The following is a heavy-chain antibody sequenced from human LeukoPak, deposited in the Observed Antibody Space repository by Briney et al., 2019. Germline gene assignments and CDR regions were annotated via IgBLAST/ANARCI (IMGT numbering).Heavy chain of an antibody. CDR2: ISSSGSTI. V-gene: IGHV3-11*01. D-gene: IGHD3-3*01. CDR1: GFTFSDYY. Sequence: PGGSLRLSCAASGFTFSDYYRSWIRQAPGKGLEWVSYISSSGSTIYYADSVKGRFTISRDNAKNSLYLQMNSLRAEDTAVYYCARDRLRIFGVVTYMFDYWGQGTLVTVSS. J-gene: IGHJ4*02. CDR3: ARDRLRIFGVVTYMFDY.